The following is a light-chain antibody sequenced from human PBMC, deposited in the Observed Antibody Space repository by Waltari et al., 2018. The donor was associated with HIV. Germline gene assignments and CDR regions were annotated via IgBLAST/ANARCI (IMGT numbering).Light chain of an antibody. Sequence: QSALTQPASVSGSPGQSITISCIGTRSDVGSYNLVPRYQQHPGKAPKLMIYEGSKRPSGVSNRFSGSKSGNTASLTISGLQAEDEADYYCCSYAGSSTLVFGTGTKVTVL. V-gene: IGLV2-23*01. CDR1: RSDVGSYNL. J-gene: IGLJ1*01. CDR2: EGS. CDR3: CSYAGSSTLV.